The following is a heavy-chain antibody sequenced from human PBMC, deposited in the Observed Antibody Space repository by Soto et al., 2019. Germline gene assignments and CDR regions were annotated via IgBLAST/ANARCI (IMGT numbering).Heavy chain of an antibody. D-gene: IGHD3-22*01. CDR2: IIPIYGTV. J-gene: IGHJ4*02. CDR1: GETFSSYV. Sequence: QVQLVQSGADVKKAGSSVKVSCKASGETFSSYVLNWVRQAPGQGLEWVGGIIPIYGTVYYSQRFQGRVTITADNSTSTAYMELSSLRSEDTAVYYCARNDYSDSSGLPGAFDYWGQGTLVTVSS. CDR3: ARNDYSDSSGLPGAFDY. V-gene: IGHV1-69*06.